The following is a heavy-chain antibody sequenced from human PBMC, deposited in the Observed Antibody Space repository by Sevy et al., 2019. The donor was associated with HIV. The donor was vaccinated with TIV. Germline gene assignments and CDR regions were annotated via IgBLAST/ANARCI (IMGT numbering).Heavy chain of an antibody. D-gene: IGHD2-15*01. CDR1: GFTFSDCA. J-gene: IGHJ6*03. Sequence: GGSLRLSCAASGFTFSDCAFHWVRQAPGKGLEWLAVISFDGNKQYFADSVQGRFTISRDSFKNTVSLHMNSLRVEDTAVYFCARELLPGSYYYYMDVWGKGTTVTVSS. CDR2: ISFDGNKQ. V-gene: IGHV3-30-3*01. CDR3: ARELLPGSYYYYMDV.